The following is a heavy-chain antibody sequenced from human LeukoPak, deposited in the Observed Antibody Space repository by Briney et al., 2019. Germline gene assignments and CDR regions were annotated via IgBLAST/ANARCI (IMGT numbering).Heavy chain of an antibody. V-gene: IGHV4-61*01. CDR1: GGSISSGSYY. CDR2: IYYSGST. J-gene: IGHJ4*02. D-gene: IGHD7-27*01. CDR3: ARGTLGILYFDY. Sequence: SETLSLTCTVSGGSISSGSYYWSWIRQPPGKGLEWIGYIYYSGSTNYNPSLKSRVTISVDTSKNQFSLKLSSVTAADTAVYYCARGTLGILYFDYWGQGTLVTVSS.